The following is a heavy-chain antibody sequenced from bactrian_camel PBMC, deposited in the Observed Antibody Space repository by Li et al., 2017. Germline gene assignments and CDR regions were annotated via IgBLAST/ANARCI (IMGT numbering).Heavy chain of an antibody. CDR3: AADLYTGYCPDARRYFGW. V-gene: IGHV3S40*01. J-gene: IGHJ6*01. D-gene: IGHD1*01. CDR1: GFAFDSD. CDR2: ITSLPSLFRAA. Sequence: LVESGGGSVQAGGSLRLSCTASGFAFDSDMGWVRQAPGKEVEWVAGITSLPSLFRAASYADSVKGRFTISRDNAKDTLYLQMNNLEPEDTAMYYCAADLYTGYCPDARRYFGWWGQGTQVTVS.